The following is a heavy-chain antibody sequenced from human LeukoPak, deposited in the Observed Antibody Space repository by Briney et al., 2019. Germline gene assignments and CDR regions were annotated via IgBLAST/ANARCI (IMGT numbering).Heavy chain of an antibody. D-gene: IGHD1-26*01. CDR1: GFTFSDYY. J-gene: IGHJ4*02. V-gene: IGHV3-11*04. CDR2: ISSSGSTI. CDR3: ARALWGATSLYYFDY. Sequence: GGSLRLSCAASGFTFSDYYMSWIRQAPGKGLEWVSYISSSGSTIYYTDSVKGRFTISRDNAKNSLFLQMNSLRAEDTAVYYCARALWGATSLYYFDYWGQGTLVTVSS.